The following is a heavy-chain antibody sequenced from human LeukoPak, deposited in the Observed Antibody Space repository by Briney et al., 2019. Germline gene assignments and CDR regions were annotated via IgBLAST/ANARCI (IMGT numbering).Heavy chain of an antibody. CDR2: IGTEGDT. Sequence: GGSLRLSCAAAGFTFSTYDMHWVRQGTGEGLEWVSGIGTEGDTHYPDSVKGRFTISRENADNSLYLQMNSLRAGDTAVYYCGRGIFCNSPSCFTVRAFEIWGQGTMVTVSS. J-gene: IGHJ3*02. CDR1: GFTFSTYD. CDR3: GRGIFCNSPSCFTVRAFEI. D-gene: IGHD2-2*02. V-gene: IGHV3-13*01.